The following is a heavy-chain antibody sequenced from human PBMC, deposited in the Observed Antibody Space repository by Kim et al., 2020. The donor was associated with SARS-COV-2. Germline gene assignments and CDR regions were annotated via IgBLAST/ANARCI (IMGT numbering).Heavy chain of an antibody. V-gene: IGHV4-39*07. D-gene: IGHD3-10*01. Sequence: SETLSLTCTVSGGSISSSSYYWGWIRQPPGKGLEWIGSIYYSGSTYYNPSLKSRVTISVDTSKNQFSLKLSSVTAADTAVYYCARDRGFEDFEPHLYYYYGMDVWGQGTTVTVSS. CDR2: IYYSGST. CDR1: GGSISSSSYY. CDR3: ARDRGFEDFEPHLYYYYGMDV. J-gene: IGHJ6*02.